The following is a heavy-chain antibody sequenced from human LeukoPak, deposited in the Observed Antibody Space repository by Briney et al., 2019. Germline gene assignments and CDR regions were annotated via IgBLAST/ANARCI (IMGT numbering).Heavy chain of an antibody. CDR1: GFTFRSYS. V-gene: IGHV3-21*01. CDR2: IDPSSTYI. D-gene: IGHD2-2*03. Sequence: GGSLRLSCAASGFTFRSYSMNWVRQAPGKGLEWVSAIDPSSTYIYYADSVKGRFTISRDNAENSLYLQMNSLRVEDTAAYYCARRPGYCSSTSCYEFDYWGQGTLVTVSS. CDR3: ARRPGYCSSTSCYEFDY. J-gene: IGHJ4*02.